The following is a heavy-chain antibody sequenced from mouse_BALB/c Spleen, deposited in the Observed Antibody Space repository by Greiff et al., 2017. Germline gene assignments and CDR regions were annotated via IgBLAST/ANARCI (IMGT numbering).Heavy chain of an antibody. CDR3: GRKGYDYDVYFDV. CDR1: GYSITSDYA. Sequence: EVKLVESGPGLVKPSQSLSLTCTVTGYSITSDYAWNWIRQFPGNKLEWMGYISYSGSTSYNPSLKSRISITRDTSKNQFFLQLNSVTTEDTATYYCGRKGYDYDVYFDVWGAGTTVTVSS. CDR2: ISYSGST. J-gene: IGHJ1*01. V-gene: IGHV3-2*02. D-gene: IGHD2-4*01.